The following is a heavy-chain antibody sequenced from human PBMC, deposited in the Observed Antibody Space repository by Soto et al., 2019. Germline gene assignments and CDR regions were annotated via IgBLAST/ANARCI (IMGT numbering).Heavy chain of an antibody. CDR3: TKDVTGDIGADF. V-gene: IGHV3-23*05. Sequence: GGSLRLSCAASGFAFSKCAMSWVRQAPGKGLEWVSTIKTSGDTTFYADPVKGRFTTSRDDSKNTLYLQMNSLRAEDTATYYCTKDVTGDIGADFWGQGTPVNVSS. CDR1: GFAFSKCA. CDR2: IKTSGDTT. J-gene: IGHJ4*02. D-gene: IGHD2-21*02.